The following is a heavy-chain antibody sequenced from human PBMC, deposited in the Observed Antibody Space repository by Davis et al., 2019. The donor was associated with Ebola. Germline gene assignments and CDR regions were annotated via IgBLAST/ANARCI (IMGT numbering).Heavy chain of an antibody. V-gene: IGHV4-59*12. J-gene: IGHJ6*02. CDR2: IYYSGST. CDR3: AREINYYYGMDV. CDR1: GGSISSYY. Sequence: MPSETLSLTCTVSGGSISSYYWSWIRQPPGKGLEWIGYIYYSGSTNYNPSLKSRVTISVDTSKNQFSLKLSSVTAADTAVYYCAREINYYYGMDVWGQGTTVTVSS.